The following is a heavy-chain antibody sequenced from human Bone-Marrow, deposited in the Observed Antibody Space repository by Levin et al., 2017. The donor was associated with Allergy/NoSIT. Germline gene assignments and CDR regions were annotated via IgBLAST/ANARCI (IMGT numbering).Heavy chain of an antibody. CDR3: ARDVSPYSSPPDY. V-gene: IGHV3-48*02. CDR2: ISVGSTTI. CDR1: GFTFSSYS. Sequence: SCATSGFTFSSYSMNWVRQAPGKGLEWVSYISVGSTTIYYADSVKGRFTISRDNAKNSLSLQMHSLRDEDTAVYYCARDVSPYSSPPDYWGQGTLVTVSS. D-gene: IGHD6-19*01. J-gene: IGHJ4*02.